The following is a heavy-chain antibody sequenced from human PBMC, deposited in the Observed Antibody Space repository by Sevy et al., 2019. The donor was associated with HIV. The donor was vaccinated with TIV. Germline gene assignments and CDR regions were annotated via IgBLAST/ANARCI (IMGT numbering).Heavy chain of an antibody. CDR2: ISRSSSTI. CDR1: GFTFSSYS. V-gene: IGHV3-48*01. D-gene: IGHD4-17*01. J-gene: IGHJ4*02. Sequence: GESLKISCAASGFTFSSYSMNWVRQAPGKGLEWVSYISRSSSTIYYVDSVKGRFTISRDNAKNSLFLQMNSLRAEDTALYYCARDLPPSATTVSHFDYWGRGTLVTVSS. CDR3: ARDLPPSATTVSHFDY.